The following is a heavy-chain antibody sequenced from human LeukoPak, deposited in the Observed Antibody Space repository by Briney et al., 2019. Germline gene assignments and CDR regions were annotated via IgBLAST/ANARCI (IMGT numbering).Heavy chain of an antibody. CDR3: ARDIEVAGLFDY. D-gene: IGHD6-19*01. CDR2: IYTSGST. Sequence: SQTLSLTCTVSGGSISSGSYYWSWIRQPAGKGLAWIGRIYTSGSTNYNPSLKSRVTISVDTSKNQFSLKLSSVTAADTAVYYCARDIEVAGLFDYWGQGTLVTVSS. CDR1: GGSISSGSYY. V-gene: IGHV4-61*02. J-gene: IGHJ4*02.